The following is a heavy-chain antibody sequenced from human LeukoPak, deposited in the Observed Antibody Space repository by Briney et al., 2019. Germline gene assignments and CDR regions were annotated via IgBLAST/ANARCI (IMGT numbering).Heavy chain of an antibody. Sequence: GGSLRLSCAASGFTFSSYGMHWVRQAPGKGLEWLAVVWYDGSNKYYADSVKGRFTISRDNSKNTLYLQMNSLRAEDTAVYYCAREAGDFWSGNYFDYWGQGTLVTVSS. V-gene: IGHV3-33*01. CDR2: VWYDGSNK. CDR1: GFTFSSYG. J-gene: IGHJ4*02. D-gene: IGHD3-3*01. CDR3: AREAGDFWSGNYFDY.